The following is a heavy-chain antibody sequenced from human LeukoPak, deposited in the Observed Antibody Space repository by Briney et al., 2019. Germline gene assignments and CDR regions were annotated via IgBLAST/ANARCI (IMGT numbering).Heavy chain of an antibody. J-gene: IGHJ4*02. Sequence: PSETLSLTCTVSGGSISSSSDYWGWIRQAPGTGLEWIGSIYYHENTYYNSSLKSRVTISVDTSKNQFSLKLNSVTAADTAVYFCARRAYSAAYWKHFDYWGQGTLVTASS. CDR3: ARRAYSAAYWKHFDY. CDR2: IYYHENT. V-gene: IGHV4-39*01. CDR1: GGSISSSSDY. D-gene: IGHD1-1*01.